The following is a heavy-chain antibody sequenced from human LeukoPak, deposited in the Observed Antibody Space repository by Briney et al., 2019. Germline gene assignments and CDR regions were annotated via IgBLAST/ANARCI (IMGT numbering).Heavy chain of an antibody. CDR1: GYSISSGYY. CDR2: IYHSGST. V-gene: IGHV4-38-2*02. J-gene: IGHJ4*02. D-gene: IGHD6-13*01. CDR3: ARERSIAAAGTDYFDY. Sequence: SETLSLTCTVSGYSISSGYYWGWIRQPPGKGLEWIGSIYHSGSTYYNPSLKSRVTISVDTSKNQFSLKLSSVTAADTAVYYCARERSIAAAGTDYFDYWGQGTLVTVSS.